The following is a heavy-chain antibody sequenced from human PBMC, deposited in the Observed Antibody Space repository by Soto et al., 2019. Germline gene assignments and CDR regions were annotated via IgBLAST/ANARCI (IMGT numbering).Heavy chain of an antibody. CDR3: EARRLRYFDWLSNMHYDY. D-gene: IGHD3-9*01. V-gene: IGHV1-58*01. CDR1: GFTFTSSA. Sequence: SVKVSCKASGFTFTSSAVQWVRQARGQRLEWIGWIVVGSGNTNYAQKFQERVTITRDMSTSTAYMELSSLRYEDTAVYYWEARRLRYFDWLSNMHYDYWGQGALVTVSS. CDR2: IVVGSGNT. J-gene: IGHJ4*02.